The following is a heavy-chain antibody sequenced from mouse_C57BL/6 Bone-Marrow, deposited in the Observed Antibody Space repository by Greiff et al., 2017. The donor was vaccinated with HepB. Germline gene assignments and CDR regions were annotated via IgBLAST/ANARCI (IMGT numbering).Heavy chain of an antibody. CDR3: ARREPRAMDY. Sequence: VQLKESGGDLVKPGGSLKLSCAASGFTFSSYGMSWVRQTPDKRLEWVATISSGGSYTYYPDSVKGRFTISRDNAKNTLYLQMSSLKSEDTAMYYCARREPRAMDYWGQGTSVTVSS. V-gene: IGHV5-6*01. CDR1: GFTFSSYG. J-gene: IGHJ4*01. CDR2: ISSGGSYT.